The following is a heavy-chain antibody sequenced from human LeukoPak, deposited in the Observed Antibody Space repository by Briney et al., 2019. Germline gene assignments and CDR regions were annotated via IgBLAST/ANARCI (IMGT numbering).Heavy chain of an antibody. J-gene: IGHJ4*02. D-gene: IGHD3-22*01. V-gene: IGHV4-61*02. CDR3: ARDGNYYDSSGPNGLGY. Sequence: PSETLSLTCTVSGGSISSGSYYWSWIRQPAGKGLEWIGRIYTSGSTNYNPSLKSRVTISVDTSKNQFSLKLSSVTAADTAVYYCARDGNYYDSSGPNGLGYWGQGTLVTVSS. CDR2: IYTSGST. CDR1: GGSISSGSYY.